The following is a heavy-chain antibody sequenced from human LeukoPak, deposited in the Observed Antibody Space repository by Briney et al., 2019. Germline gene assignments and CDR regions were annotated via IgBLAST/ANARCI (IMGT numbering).Heavy chain of an antibody. V-gene: IGHV3-30*18. CDR1: GSISSSNW. D-gene: IGHD3-3*01. CDR2: ISYDGSNK. CDR3: AKEIRSSGPLGY. J-gene: IGHJ4*02. Sequence: LSLTCAVSGGSISSSNWWSWVRQAPGKGLEWVAVISYDGSNKHYADSVKGRFTIPRDNSKNTLYLQMNSLRAEDTAVYYCAKEIRSSGPLGYWGQGTLVTVSS.